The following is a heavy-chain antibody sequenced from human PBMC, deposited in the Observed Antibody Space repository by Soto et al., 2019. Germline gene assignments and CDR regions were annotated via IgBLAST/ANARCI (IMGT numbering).Heavy chain of an antibody. D-gene: IGHD4-17*01. CDR2: IYPGDSDD. CDR1: GYSFSSYW. V-gene: IGHV5-51*01. Sequence: GESLKISCKGSGYSFSSYWIAWVRQMPGKGLEWMGTIYPGDSDDRYSPSFQGQVTISADKSISTAYLQWSSLKAPDTAMYYCARQKYGDYTAFDIWGQGTMVTVSS. J-gene: IGHJ3*02. CDR3: ARQKYGDYTAFDI.